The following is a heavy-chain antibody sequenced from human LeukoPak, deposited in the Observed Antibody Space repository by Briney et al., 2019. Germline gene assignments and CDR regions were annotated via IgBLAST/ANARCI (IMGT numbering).Heavy chain of an antibody. V-gene: IGHV3-21*01. D-gene: IGHD7-27*01. CDR2: MTSSSSSI. CDR1: RFTFTTYT. J-gene: IGHJ4*02. CDR3: ASSLSGAPGY. Sequence: GGSLRLSCVTSRFTFTTYTMNWVRAAPREGREWVSSMTSSSSSIYYAYSVKGRFTLSIDNDKNTLYLQMNSLRAEDTAASYCASSLSGAPGYWGQGTLVTVSS.